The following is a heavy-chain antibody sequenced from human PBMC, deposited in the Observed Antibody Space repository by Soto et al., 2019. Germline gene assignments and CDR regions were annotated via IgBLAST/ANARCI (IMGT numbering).Heavy chain of an antibody. CDR2: VGTTSTYT. Sequence: GGSLRLSCAASGFTFSSYKINWVRQAPGKGLEWVASVGTTSTYTYYADSLKGRLMISRDNAKNSVYLQINSLRAEDTAVYYCARDQVGMDVWGQGTPVTVSS. CDR1: GFTFSSYK. J-gene: IGHJ6*02. CDR3: ARDQVGMDV. V-gene: IGHV3-21*01.